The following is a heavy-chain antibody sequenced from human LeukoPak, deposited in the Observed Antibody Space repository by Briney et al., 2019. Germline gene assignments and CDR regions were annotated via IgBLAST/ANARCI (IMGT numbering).Heavy chain of an antibody. CDR1: GYTFTGYY. CDR2: INPNSGGT. V-gene: IGHV1-2*02. D-gene: IGHD3-22*01. Sequence: GASVKVSCKASGYTFTGYYMHWVRQAPGQGLEWMGWINPNSGGTNYAQKFQGRVTMTRDTSISTAYMELSRLRSVDTAVYDCARVPRHYYYDSSGYYDYWGQGTLVTVSS. J-gene: IGHJ4*02. CDR3: ARVPRHYYYDSSGYYDY.